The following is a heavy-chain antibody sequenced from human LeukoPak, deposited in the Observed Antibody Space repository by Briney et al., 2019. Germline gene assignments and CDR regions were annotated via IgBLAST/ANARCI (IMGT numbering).Heavy chain of an antibody. CDR1: GFTFSDYH. Sequence: PGGSLRLSCAASGFTFSDYHMNWIRQLPGKGLEWISYISSSGDTVYYADSVVGRFTISRDNSKNSLYLQMNSLRTEDTAVYYCAFPWGSGWFYSDCWGQGTLVTVSS. CDR3: AFPWGSGWFYSDC. J-gene: IGHJ4*01. CDR2: ISSSGDTV. V-gene: IGHV3-11*01. D-gene: IGHD3-10*01.